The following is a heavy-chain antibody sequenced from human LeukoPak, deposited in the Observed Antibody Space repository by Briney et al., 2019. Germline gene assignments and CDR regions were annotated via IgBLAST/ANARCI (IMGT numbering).Heavy chain of an antibody. CDR1: GFTFSTYG. J-gene: IGHJ3*02. Sequence: PGGSLRLSCGASGFTFSTYGMNWVRQAPGKGLEWISYIGRSSGTIYYADSVKGRFTVSRDNAKNSLSLQMNSLRAEDTAVYYCAKLRGPRPDAFDIWGQGTMVTVSS. CDR3: AKLRGPRPDAFDI. CDR2: IGRSSGTI. V-gene: IGHV3-48*01.